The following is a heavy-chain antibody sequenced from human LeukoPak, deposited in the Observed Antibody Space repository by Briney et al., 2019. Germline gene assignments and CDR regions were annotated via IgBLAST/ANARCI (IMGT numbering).Heavy chain of an antibody. D-gene: IGHD1-26*01. CDR1: GYTFTGYY. CDR2: INPNSGGT. V-gene: IGHV1-2*02. CDR3: ARDAWGEKNWFDP. Sequence: ASVKVSCKASGYTFTGYYMHWVRQAPGQGLEWMGWINPNSGGTNYAQKFQGRVTMTRDTSISTAYMELSRLRSDDTAVYYCARDAWGEKNWFDPWGQGTLVTVSS. J-gene: IGHJ5*02.